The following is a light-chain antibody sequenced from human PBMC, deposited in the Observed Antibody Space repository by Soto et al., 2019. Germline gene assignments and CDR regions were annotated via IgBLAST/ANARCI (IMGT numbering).Light chain of an antibody. CDR1: QGVRTW. J-gene: IGKJ5*01. CDR2: SAS. Sequence: DVQLTQSPSSVSASVGDRVTISCRASQGVRTWLAWYQQKPGKAPKLLIYSASSLHSGVPSRFSGSGSGTDFTLTICSLQPEDFASYYCQHGNGFPTFGQGTRLEIK. CDR3: QHGNGFPT. V-gene: IGKV1-12*01.